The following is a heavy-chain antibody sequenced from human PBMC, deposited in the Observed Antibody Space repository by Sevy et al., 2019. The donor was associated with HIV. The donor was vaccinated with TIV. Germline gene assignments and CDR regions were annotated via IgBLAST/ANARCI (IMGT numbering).Heavy chain of an antibody. CDR1: GYSFSTYW. V-gene: IGHV5-51*01. J-gene: IGHJ3*02. Sequence: GESLKISCKGSGYSFSTYWIGWVRQMPGKGLEWMGSIYPGDSDTRYRPSFQGQVTISADNSITTAYLQWTSLKASDTAIYYCASPQAAAGLGDAFDIWGQWTMVTVSS. D-gene: IGHD6-13*01. CDR3: ASPQAAAGLGDAFDI. CDR2: IYPGDSDT.